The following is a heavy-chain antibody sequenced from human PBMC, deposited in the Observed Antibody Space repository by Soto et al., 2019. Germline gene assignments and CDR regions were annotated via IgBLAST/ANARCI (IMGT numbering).Heavy chain of an antibody. J-gene: IGHJ4*02. CDR2: IYNSGST. CDR3: ASSYCGGDCHRNFDF. D-gene: IGHD2-21*02. Sequence: SETLSLTCTVSGGSIGGTISSYYWSWIRQPPGKGLEWIGYIYNSGSTNYNPSLKSRVAISVDTSRNQVSLKLSSVTAADTAVYYCASSYCGGDCHRNFDFWGQGALVTVSS. CDR1: GGSIGGTISSYY. V-gene: IGHV4-61*01.